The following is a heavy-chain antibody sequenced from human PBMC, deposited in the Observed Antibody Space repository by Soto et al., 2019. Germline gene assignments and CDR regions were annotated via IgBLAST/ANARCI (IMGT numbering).Heavy chain of an antibody. D-gene: IGHD2-15*01. CDR2: IYSSEST. Sequence: ASETLSLTCNVSGGTITSHYWTWIRQPPGKGLEWIGYIYSSESTNFNPSLKSRVTMSVDTSKNHFSLKLSSVTAADTAVYYCTRGRVEMALDAFDVWGQGTMVTVSS. V-gene: IGHV4-59*11. CDR3: TRGRVEMALDAFDV. J-gene: IGHJ3*01. CDR1: GGTITSHY.